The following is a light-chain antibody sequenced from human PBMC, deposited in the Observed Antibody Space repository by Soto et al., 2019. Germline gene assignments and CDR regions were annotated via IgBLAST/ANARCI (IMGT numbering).Light chain of an antibody. J-gene: IGKJ1*01. CDR1: QSVGSN. Sequence: EIVFTQTPATLSLSPGERATLSCRSGQSVGSNLAWYQQKPGQAPRLLIYYASTRDTGVPARFSGSGSGTDFTLTISSLQSEDFAVYYCQQYNNWPPSWTFGQGTKVDIK. CDR3: QQYNNWPPSWT. V-gene: IGKV3-15*01. CDR2: YAS.